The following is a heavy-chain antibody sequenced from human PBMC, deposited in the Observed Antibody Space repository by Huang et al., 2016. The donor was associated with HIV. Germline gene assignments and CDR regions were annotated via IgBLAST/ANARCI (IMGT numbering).Heavy chain of an antibody. Sequence: QVQLHQWGAGLVKPSETLSLTCAVYGVSFSDHYWMWIRQSPGKGLEWIGEISHRGTTNSSPSLRSLVTISLDTSKSQISLTLTLVTAADTALYYCATKPTYDATGYSAVDFWSQGTRFTVSS. CDR2: ISHRGTT. CDR1: GVSFSDHY. J-gene: IGHJ4*02. V-gene: IGHV4-34*01. CDR3: ATKPTYDATGYSAVDF. D-gene: IGHD3-9*01.